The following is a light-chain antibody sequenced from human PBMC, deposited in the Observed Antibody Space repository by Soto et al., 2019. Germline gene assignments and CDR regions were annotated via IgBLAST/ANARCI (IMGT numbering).Light chain of an antibody. CDR2: GAS. CDR3: QQYGSSSYT. J-gene: IGKJ2*01. Sequence: EIVLTQSPATLSLSPGERATLSCRASQSVRGYLAWYQQKPGQAPRLLIYGASTRATGIPDRFSGSGSGTDFTLTISRLEPEDFAVYYCQQYGSSSYTFGQGTRLEIK. V-gene: IGKV3-20*01. CDR1: QSVRGY.